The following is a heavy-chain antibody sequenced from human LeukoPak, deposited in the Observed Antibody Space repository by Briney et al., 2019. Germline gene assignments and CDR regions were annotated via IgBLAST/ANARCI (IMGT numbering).Heavy chain of an antibody. CDR1: GGSISSYY. D-gene: IGHD6-6*01. Sequence: KPSETLSLTCTVSGGSISSYYWSWIRQPAGKGLEWIERIYTSGSTNYNPSLKSRVTMSVDTSKNQFSLKLSSVTAADTAVYYCARAVLAARPKGYYFDYWGQGTLVTVSS. V-gene: IGHV4-4*07. J-gene: IGHJ4*02. CDR3: ARAVLAARPKGYYFDY. CDR2: IYTSGST.